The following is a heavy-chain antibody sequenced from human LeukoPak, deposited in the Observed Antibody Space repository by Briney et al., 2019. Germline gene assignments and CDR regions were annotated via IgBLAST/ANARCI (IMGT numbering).Heavy chain of an antibody. CDR1: GFTFSSYS. V-gene: IGHV3-21*01. CDR2: ISSSSSYI. CDR3: ARVSSSGYGY. Sequence: PGGSLRLSCAASGFTFSSYSMNWVRQAPGKGLGWVSSISSSSSYIYYADSVKGRFTISRDNAKNSLYLQMNSLRAEDTAVYYCARVSSSGYGYWGQGTLVTVSS. D-gene: IGHD3-22*01. J-gene: IGHJ4*02.